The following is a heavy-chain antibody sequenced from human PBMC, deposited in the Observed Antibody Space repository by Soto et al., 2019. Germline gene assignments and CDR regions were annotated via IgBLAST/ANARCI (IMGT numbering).Heavy chain of an antibody. J-gene: IGHJ5*02. CDR2: IYYSGST. Sequence: SETLSLTCTVSGGSISSYYWSWIRQPPGKGLEWIGYIYYSGSTNYNPSLKSRVTISVDTSKNQFSLKLSSVIAADTAVYYCARVYCSGGSCRFDPWGQGTLVTVSS. D-gene: IGHD2-15*01. CDR1: GGSISSYY. V-gene: IGHV4-59*01. CDR3: ARVYCSGGSCRFDP.